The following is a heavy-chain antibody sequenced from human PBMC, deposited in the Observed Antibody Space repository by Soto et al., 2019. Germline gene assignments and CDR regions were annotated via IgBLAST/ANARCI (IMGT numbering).Heavy chain of an antibody. D-gene: IGHD1-1*01. CDR3: ARDWFMPNEIHLFRAVFDP. Sequence: QVQLVQSGAEVKKPGASVKVSCKASGYTFTNYGISWVRQAPGQGLEWMGRISGYNGKTDYSCNFQGRITLTTDTTTSTAHMEVRILRSDDTAVYSGARDWFMPNEIHLFRAVFDPWGQGTLVTVSS. CDR1: GYTFTNYG. V-gene: IGHV1-18*01. J-gene: IGHJ5*01. CDR2: ISGYNGKT.